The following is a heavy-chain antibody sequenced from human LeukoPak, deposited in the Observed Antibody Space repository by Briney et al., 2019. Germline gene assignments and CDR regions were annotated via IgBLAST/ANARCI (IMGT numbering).Heavy chain of an antibody. CDR3: ARGGWKQLEASWFDP. J-gene: IGHJ5*02. D-gene: IGHD6-13*01. CDR1: GYTFTSYG. CDR2: ISAYNGNT. V-gene: IGHV1-18*01. Sequence: GASVKVSCKASGYTFTSYGISWVRQAPGQGLECMGWISAYNGNTNYAQKLQGRVTMTTDTSTSTAYMELRSLRSDDTAVYYCARGGWKQLEASWFDPWGQGTLVTVSS.